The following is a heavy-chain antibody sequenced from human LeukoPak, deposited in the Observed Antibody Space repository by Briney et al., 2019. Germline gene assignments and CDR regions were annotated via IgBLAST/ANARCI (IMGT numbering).Heavy chain of an antibody. V-gene: IGHV1-69*05. CDR3: ARDKNKVGSSWYFPNFDY. CDR2: IIPIFGTA. Sequence: SVKVSCKASGGTFSSYAISWVRQAPGRGLEWMGRIIPIFGTANYAQKFQGRVTITTDESTSTAYMELSSLRSEDTAVYYCARDKNKVGSSWYFPNFDYWGQGTLVTVSS. D-gene: IGHD6-13*01. CDR1: GGTFSSYA. J-gene: IGHJ4*02.